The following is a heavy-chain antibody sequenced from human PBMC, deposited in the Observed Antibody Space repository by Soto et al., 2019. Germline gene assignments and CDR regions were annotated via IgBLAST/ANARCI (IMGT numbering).Heavy chain of an antibody. D-gene: IGHD3-10*01. Sequence: GASVKVSCKASGGTFSSYAISWVRQAPGQGLEWMGGIIPIFGTANYAQKFQGRVTITADESTSTAYMELSSLRSEDTAVYYCARGLLVRGVIIPSYYYYGMDVWGQGTTVTV. J-gene: IGHJ6*02. CDR2: IIPIFGTA. CDR1: GGTFSSYA. V-gene: IGHV1-69*13. CDR3: ARGLLVRGVIIPSYYYYGMDV.